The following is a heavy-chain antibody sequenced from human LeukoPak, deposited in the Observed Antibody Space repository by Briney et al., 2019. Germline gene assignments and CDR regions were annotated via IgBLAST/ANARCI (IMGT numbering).Heavy chain of an antibody. D-gene: IGHD2-2*01. Sequence: QPGRSLRLSCAASGFTFSNYAIHWVRQAPGKGLEWVAVIWYDGSNKYYADSVKGRFTISRDNSKNTLYLQMNSLRAEDTAVYYCAREGIVVVPAAMLDYWGQGTLVTVSS. CDR2: IWYDGSNK. CDR3: AREGIVVVPAAMLDY. J-gene: IGHJ4*02. V-gene: IGHV3-33*08. CDR1: GFTFSNYA.